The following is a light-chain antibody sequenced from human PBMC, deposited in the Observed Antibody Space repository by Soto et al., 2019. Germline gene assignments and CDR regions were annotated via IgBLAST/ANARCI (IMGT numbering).Light chain of an antibody. CDR2: GAS. CDR1: QSVSSSY. CDR3: QQYGSSPLT. V-gene: IGKV3-20*01. J-gene: IGKJ4*01. Sequence: VLTQSAGTLSLSPGERATLSCRASQSVSSSYLAWYQQKPGQAPRLLIFGASNRANGIPDRFSGSGSGTDFTLTISRLEPEDFAVFYCQQYGSSPLTFGGGTKVDIK.